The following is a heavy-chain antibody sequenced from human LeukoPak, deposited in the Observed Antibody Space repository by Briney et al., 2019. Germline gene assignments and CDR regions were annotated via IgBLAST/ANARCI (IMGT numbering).Heavy chain of an antibody. D-gene: IGHD1-26*01. V-gene: IGHV1-2*02. CDR2: INPNSGGT. J-gene: IGHJ4*02. CDR1: GYTFTGYY. Sequence: ASVKVSCKASGYTFTGYYMHWVRQAPGQGLEWMGWINPNSGGTNYAQKFQGRVTMTRDTSISTAYMELSGLRSDDTAVYYCASSGSTGAVFFDYWGQGTLVTVSS. CDR3: ASSGSTGAVFFDY.